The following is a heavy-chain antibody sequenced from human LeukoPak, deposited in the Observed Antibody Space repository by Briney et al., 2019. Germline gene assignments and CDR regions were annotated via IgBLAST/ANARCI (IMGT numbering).Heavy chain of an antibody. CDR2: INSDGSST. D-gene: IGHD3-22*01. Sequence: GGSLRLSCAASGFTFSSYWMHWVRQAPGKGLVWVSRINSDGSSTSYADSVKGRFTISRDNAKNTLYLQLNSLGAEDTAVYYCARALFYHSSGYYLGFDYWGQGTLVTVSS. J-gene: IGHJ4*02. V-gene: IGHV3-74*01. CDR3: ARALFYHSSGYYLGFDY. CDR1: GFTFSSYW.